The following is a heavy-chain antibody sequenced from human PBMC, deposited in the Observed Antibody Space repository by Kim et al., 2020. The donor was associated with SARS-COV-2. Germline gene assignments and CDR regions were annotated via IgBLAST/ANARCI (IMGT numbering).Heavy chain of an antibody. J-gene: IGHJ4*02. CDR3: ARGPPGSGGYDYVFPVFDY. V-gene: IGHV4-31*02. D-gene: IGHD5-12*01. Sequence: SRVTISVDTSKNQFSLKLSSVTAADTAVYYCARGPPGSGGYDYVFPVFDYWGQGTLVTVSS.